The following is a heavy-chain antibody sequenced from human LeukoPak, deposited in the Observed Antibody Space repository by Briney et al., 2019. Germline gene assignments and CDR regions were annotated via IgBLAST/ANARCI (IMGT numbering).Heavy chain of an antibody. CDR3: ARAGEGLLAYSFDI. CDR2: INSDGSGT. D-gene: IGHD1-26*01. Sequence: GGSLRLSCAASGFTFSRYTMNWVRQGPGKGLVWVSRINSDGSGTSYADSVKGRFTISRDNAKNTLYLQMNSLRAEDTAVYYCARAGEGLLAYSFDIWGQGTMVTVSS. J-gene: IGHJ3*02. V-gene: IGHV3-74*01. CDR1: GFTFSRYT.